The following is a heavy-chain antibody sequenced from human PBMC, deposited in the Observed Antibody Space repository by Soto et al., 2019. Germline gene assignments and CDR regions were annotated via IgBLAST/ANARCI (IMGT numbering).Heavy chain of an antibody. D-gene: IGHD2-15*01. V-gene: IGHV3-7*01. CDR3: ARGAAYCTADTCYQRNYFDY. J-gene: IGHJ4*02. CDR1: GFTFSSYW. CDR2: INQDGSEK. Sequence: EVQLVESGGGLVRPGGSLRLSCVASGFTFSSYWMTWVRQAPGKGLEWVANINQDGSEKYYVDSVKGRFTISRDNTKNSLYLQMSSLRPDDTAVYYCARGAAYCTADTCYQRNYFDYWGQGTLVTVSS.